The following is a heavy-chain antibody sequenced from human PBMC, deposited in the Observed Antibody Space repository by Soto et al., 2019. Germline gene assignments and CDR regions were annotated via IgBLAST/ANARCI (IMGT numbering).Heavy chain of an antibody. V-gene: IGHV1-69*02. Sequence: SVKVSCKASGGTFSSYTISWVRQAPGQGLEWMGRIIPILGIANYAQKFQGRVTITADKSTSTAYMELSSLRSEDTAVYYCARLRTTVTTVFDPWGQGTLVTVSS. CDR2: IIPILGIA. J-gene: IGHJ5*02. CDR3: ARLRTTVTTVFDP. CDR1: GGTFSSYT. D-gene: IGHD4-17*01.